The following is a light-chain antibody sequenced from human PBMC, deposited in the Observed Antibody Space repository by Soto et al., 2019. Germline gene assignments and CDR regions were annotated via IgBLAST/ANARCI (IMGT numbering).Light chain of an antibody. Sequence: QSVLTQSSSASASLGSSVKLTCTLSSGHSSYSIAWHQQQPGKAPRYLMKLERSGSYNKGSGVPDRFSGSSSGADRYLTISNLQFEEEADYYCETWDSNTRVFGGGTKLTVL. V-gene: IGLV4-60*02. CDR1: SGHSSYS. J-gene: IGLJ2*01. CDR2: LERSGSY. CDR3: ETWDSNTRV.